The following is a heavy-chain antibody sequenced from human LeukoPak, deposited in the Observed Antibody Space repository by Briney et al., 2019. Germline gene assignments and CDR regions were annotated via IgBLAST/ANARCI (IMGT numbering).Heavy chain of an antibody. Sequence: ASVKVSCKVSGYTLTELSMHWVRQAPGKGLEWMGGFDPEDGETIYAQKFQGRVTMTEDTSTDTAYMELSSLRSEDTAVYYCATRTWGSSWYYYFDYRGQGTLVTVSS. CDR2: FDPEDGET. D-gene: IGHD6-13*01. CDR3: ATRTWGSSWYYYFDY. J-gene: IGHJ4*02. CDR1: GYTLTELS. V-gene: IGHV1-24*01.